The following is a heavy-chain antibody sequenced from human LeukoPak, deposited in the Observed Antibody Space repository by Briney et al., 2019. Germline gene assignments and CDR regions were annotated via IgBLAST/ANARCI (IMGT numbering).Heavy chain of an antibody. V-gene: IGHV4-59*01. CDR1: GGSISYYY. CDR2: IYYSGST. J-gene: IGHJ5*02. Sequence: PSETLSLTCSVSGGSISYYYWSWIRQPPGKGLEWIGYIYYSGSTKYNPSLKSRVSISVDRSKNQFSLKLNSVTAADTAVYYCARGRWRWLQFRRGPRKDWFDPWGQGTLVTVSS. D-gene: IGHD5-24*01. CDR3: ARGRWRWLQFRRGPRKDWFDP.